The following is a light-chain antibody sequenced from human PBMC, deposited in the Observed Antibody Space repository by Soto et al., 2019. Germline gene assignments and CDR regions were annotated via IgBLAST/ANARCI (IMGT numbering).Light chain of an antibody. V-gene: IGLV1-44*01. CDR1: SSNIGSNP. CDR2: TNN. J-gene: IGLJ1*01. CDR3: AAWDNSLSAYV. Sequence: QSVLTQPPSASGTPGQRVTISCSGSSSNIGSNPVNWYQQLPGTAPKLLIFTNNLRPSGVPDRFSGSKSGTSASLAISGLQSEDEADYYCAAWDNSLSAYVFGTGTKVTVL.